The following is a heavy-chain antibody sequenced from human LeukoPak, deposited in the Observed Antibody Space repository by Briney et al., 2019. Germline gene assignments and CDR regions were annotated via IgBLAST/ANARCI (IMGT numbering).Heavy chain of an antibody. CDR1: GFPFISYW. J-gene: IGHJ6*03. V-gene: IGHV3-7*01. CDR3: ARVGSHSGSLSLIKRNYYYYYYMDV. CDR2: IKQDASEI. D-gene: IGHD3-10*01. Sequence: GGSLRLFCAASGFPFISYWMSWVRQAPGKGLEWVANIKQDASEIYYVDSVKGRFTISRDNAKNSLNLQMNSLRAEDTAVYYCARVGSHSGSLSLIKRNYYYYYYMDVWGKGTTVTISS.